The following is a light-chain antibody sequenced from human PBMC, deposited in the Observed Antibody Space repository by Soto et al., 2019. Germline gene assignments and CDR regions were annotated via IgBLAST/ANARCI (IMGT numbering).Light chain of an antibody. J-gene: IGKJ3*01. Sequence: DIQMTHSPSSRSASVGDRVTITCQASQDISKSLNWYQQKSGKAPDLLIYDASHLETGVPSNFSGSGSGTDFTFTISSLQPEDIATYYCQQSHNLPFTFGPGTKVEIK. CDR3: QQSHNLPFT. CDR1: QDISKS. V-gene: IGKV1-33*01. CDR2: DAS.